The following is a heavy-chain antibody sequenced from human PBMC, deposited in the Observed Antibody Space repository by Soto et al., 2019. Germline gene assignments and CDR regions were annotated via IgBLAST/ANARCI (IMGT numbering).Heavy chain of an antibody. D-gene: IGHD3-10*01. CDR3: ARVWGGDFDF. CDR1: GGSISSYY. Sequence: XXTLPLTCTVSGGSISSYYWSWIRQPPGXXXXXXXXXYXXXSTXXKKXXXXXXXTXXXKXXXQLYITLSSVTAAETAVYYCARVWGGDFDFWGQGTMVNVSS. CDR2: XYXXXST. J-gene: IGHJ3*01. V-gene: IGHV4-59*01.